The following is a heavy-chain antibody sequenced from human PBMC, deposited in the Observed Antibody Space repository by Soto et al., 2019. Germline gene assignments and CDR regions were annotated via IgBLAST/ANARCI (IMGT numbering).Heavy chain of an antibody. Sequence: EVQLLESGGGFLQPGGSLRLSCAASGFTFSSYAMSWVRQAPGKGLQWVSAISGRGGSTFYADSVRGRFTISRDNSNNTLYLQMNSLRAEDTALYYCAKVGLAMADPYSFDSWGRGSLVTVSS. CDR3: AKVGLAMADPYSFDS. D-gene: IGHD3-16*01. V-gene: IGHV3-23*01. J-gene: IGHJ4*02. CDR2: ISGRGGST. CDR1: GFTFSSYA.